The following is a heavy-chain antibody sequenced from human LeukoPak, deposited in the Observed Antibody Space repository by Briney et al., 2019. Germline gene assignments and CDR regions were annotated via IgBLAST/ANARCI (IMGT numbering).Heavy chain of an antibody. CDR1: GFTFSDYY. CDR2: ISSSGSTI. V-gene: IGHV3-11*01. Sequence: KPGGSLRLSCAASGFTFSDYYMSWIRQAPGKGLEWVSYISSSGSTIYYADSVKGRFTISRDNAKNSLYLQMNSLRAEDTAVYYCAKQRPIVGAAFDYWGQGTLVTVSS. D-gene: IGHD1-26*01. J-gene: IGHJ4*02. CDR3: AKQRPIVGAAFDY.